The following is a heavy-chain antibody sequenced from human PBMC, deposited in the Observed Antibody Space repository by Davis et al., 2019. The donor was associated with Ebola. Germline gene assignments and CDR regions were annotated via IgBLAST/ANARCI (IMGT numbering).Heavy chain of an antibody. CDR2: IRNNRDGGTT. J-gene: IGHJ1*01. CDR1: GITFSDLY. Sequence: PGGSLRLSCAVSGITFSDLYMTWVRQSPGKGLEWVGLIRNNRDGGTTEYGAPVKGRVTISRDDSKSTLYLEIYSLKSEDTAVYYCTTDPPYTMGKYSQTWGQGTLVTVSS. D-gene: IGHD4-11*01. CDR3: TTDPPYTMGKYSQT. V-gene: IGHV3-15*05.